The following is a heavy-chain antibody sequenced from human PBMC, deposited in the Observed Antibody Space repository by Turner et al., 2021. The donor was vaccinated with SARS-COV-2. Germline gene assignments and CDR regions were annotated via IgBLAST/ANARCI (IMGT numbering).Heavy chain of an antibody. J-gene: IGHJ6*02. CDR2: FDPEDGET. Sequence: QVQLVQSGAEVKKPGASVKVPCKVSRYTLIELCMHWVRQAPGKGLEWMGGFDPEDGETIYALKFQGRVTMTEDTSTDTAYMELSSLRSEDTAVYYCATAPANYYDSSGSKGFYYYYYGMDVWGQGTTVTVSS. D-gene: IGHD3-22*01. CDR1: RYTLIELC. V-gene: IGHV1-24*01. CDR3: ATAPANYYDSSGSKGFYYYYYGMDV.